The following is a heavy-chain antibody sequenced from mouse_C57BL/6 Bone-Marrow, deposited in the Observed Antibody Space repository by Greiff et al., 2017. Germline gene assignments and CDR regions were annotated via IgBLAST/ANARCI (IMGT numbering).Heavy chain of an antibody. D-gene: IGHD1-2*01. J-gene: IGHJ2*01. Sequence: QVQLKESGAELARPGASVKLFCKASGYTFTSYGISWVKQRTGQGLEWIGEIYPRSGNTYYNEKFKGKATLTADKSSSTAYMELRSLTYEDAAVYFCARVRPRRGYFDYWGQGTTLTVSS. CDR3: ARVRPRRGYFDY. V-gene: IGHV1-81*01. CDR1: GYTFTSYG. CDR2: IYPRSGNT.